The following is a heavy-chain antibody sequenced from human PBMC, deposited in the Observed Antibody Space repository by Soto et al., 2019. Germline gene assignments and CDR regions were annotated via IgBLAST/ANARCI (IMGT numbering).Heavy chain of an antibody. CDR2: VYYSGTT. V-gene: IGHV4-39*01. CDR1: GGSISSRISF. CDR3: ARHADVIGHCTYDSCHGSYHFGMDV. Sequence: SETLSLTCTVSGGSISSRISFWAWIRQPPGKGLEWIGKVYYSGTTYYNPSLKGRVTVAMDTSKNQFSLKLSSVAAADSATYFCARHADVIGHCTYDSCHGSYHFGMDVWGQGTTVTVSS. J-gene: IGHJ6*02. D-gene: IGHD2-8*01.